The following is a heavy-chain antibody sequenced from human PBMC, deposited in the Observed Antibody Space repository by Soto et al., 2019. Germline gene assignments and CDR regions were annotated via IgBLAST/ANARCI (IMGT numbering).Heavy chain of an antibody. Sequence: GALRLSGAASGFTFSNFAMNWVRQAPGKGLEWVSAISNSFSDGNTHYADSVKGRFTISRDNDKNTVFLEIDSLRAEDTAVYYCAKVFSPEGGNYFDHWGPGTLVTVSS. CDR1: GFTFSNFA. J-gene: IGHJ4*02. CDR3: AKVFSPEGGNYFDH. CDR2: ISNSFSDGNT. V-gene: IGHV3-23*01.